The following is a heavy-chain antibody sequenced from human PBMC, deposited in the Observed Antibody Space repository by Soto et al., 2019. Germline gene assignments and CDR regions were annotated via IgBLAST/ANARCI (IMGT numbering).Heavy chain of an antibody. CDR3: VRDGKRGYDFDY. D-gene: IGHD1-1*01. V-gene: IGHV3-48*01. J-gene: IGHJ4*02. CDR1: GFTFSIYA. CDR2: SNGGSNYI. Sequence: EVQLVESGGGLVQPGGSLRLSCEASGFTFSIYAMDWVRQAPGKGLEWLSYSNGGSNYIYYADSVRGRFTISRDNVKNSLYLQMNSLTAEDTAVDYWVRDGKRGYDFDYWGQGTLVTVSS.